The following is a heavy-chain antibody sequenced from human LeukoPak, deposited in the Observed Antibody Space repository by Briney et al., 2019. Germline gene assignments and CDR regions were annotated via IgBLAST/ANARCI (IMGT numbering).Heavy chain of an antibody. V-gene: IGHV3-21*01. Sequence: GGSLRLSCAASGFTFSRYWMTWVRQAPGKGLEWVSSISSSSSYIYYADSVEGRFTISRDNAKNSLYLQMNSLRAEDTAVYYCARGGEGGYCSSTSCRSPWDMDVWGKGTTVTVSS. CDR1: GFTFSRYW. J-gene: IGHJ6*03. D-gene: IGHD2-2*01. CDR3: ARGGEGGYCSSTSCRSPWDMDV. CDR2: ISSSSSYI.